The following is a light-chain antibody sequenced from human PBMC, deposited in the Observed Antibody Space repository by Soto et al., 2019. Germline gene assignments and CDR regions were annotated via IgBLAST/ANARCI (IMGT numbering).Light chain of an antibody. V-gene: IGKV1-39*01. CDR1: QNINNY. CDR3: QVSYSVPGT. J-gene: IGKJ1*01. CDR2: GAS. Sequence: DIELTQSPPSLAASVGDRVTITCRASQNINNYLIWYQQKPGKAPQLLIYGASILQSGVPSRFSGSASGTDFTLTIGSLQPEDFATYYCQVSYSVPGTFGQGTKVQI.